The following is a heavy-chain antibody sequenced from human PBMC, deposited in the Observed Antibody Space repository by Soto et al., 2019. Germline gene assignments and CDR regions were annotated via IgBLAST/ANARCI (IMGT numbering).Heavy chain of an antibody. V-gene: IGHV4-31*03. J-gene: IGHJ6*02. CDR3: ARDNDRCEMATTPHYYYYGMDV. CDR2: INYSGST. D-gene: IGHD5-12*01. Sequence: TLSLTCTVSGVSISSGANYWSWIRQRPGKGLEWIGYINYSGSTYYNPSLKSRVTISVDMSKNHCYLKLSSVTAAETAVYYCARDNDRCEMATTPHYYYYGMDVWGQGTTVTVSS. CDR1: GVSISSGANY.